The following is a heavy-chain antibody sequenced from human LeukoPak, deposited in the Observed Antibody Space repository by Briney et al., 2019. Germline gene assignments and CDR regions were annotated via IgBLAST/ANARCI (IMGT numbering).Heavy chain of an antibody. D-gene: IGHD1-26*01. V-gene: IGHV3-7*01. J-gene: IGHJ4*02. CDR1: GFTFSSYW. CDR2: IKQDGSEK. CDR3: ARSSWGELQS. Sequence: GGSLRLSCAASGFTFSSYWMSWVRQAPGRGLEWVANIKQDGSEKYYVDSVKGRFTTSRDNAKNSLYLQMNSLRAEDTAVYHCARSSWGELQSWGQGTLVTVSS.